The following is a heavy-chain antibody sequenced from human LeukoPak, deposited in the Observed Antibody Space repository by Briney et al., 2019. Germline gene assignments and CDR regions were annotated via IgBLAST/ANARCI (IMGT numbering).Heavy chain of an antibody. Sequence: GGSLRLSCAASGFTFSNAWMGWVRQAPGKGLEWVGRIKSKTDGGTTDYAAPVKGRFTISRDDSKNTLYLQMNSLKTEDTAFYYCTTDKWNSSSRSFDYWGQGTLVTVSS. J-gene: IGHJ4*02. CDR2: IKSKTDGGTT. CDR1: GFTFSNAW. D-gene: IGHD6-13*01. CDR3: TTDKWNSSSRSFDY. V-gene: IGHV3-15*01.